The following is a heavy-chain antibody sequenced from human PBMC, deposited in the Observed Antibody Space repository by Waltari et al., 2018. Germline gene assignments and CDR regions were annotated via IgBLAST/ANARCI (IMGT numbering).Heavy chain of an antibody. CDR1: GYSISSAYD. V-gene: IGHV4-38-2*02. Sequence: QVQLQESGPGLVKPSETLSLTCSVSGYSISSAYDWAWIRQPPGKGLEWIGSIYHSGRTYYNPYLKSRVTISVDTSKNQFSLKLSSVTAADTAVYYCARDRYYGSGSYYNTVDVDYWGQGTLVTVSS. CDR2: IYHSGRT. CDR3: ARDRYYGSGSYYNTVDVDY. J-gene: IGHJ4*02. D-gene: IGHD3-10*01.